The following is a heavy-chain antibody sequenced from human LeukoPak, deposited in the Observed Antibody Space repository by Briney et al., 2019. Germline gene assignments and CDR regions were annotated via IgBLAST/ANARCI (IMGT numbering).Heavy chain of an antibody. CDR3: ARESAGWYDP. Sequence: PSETLSLTCTVSGGSISSNYWSWIAPPPGKGLEGIGYIYYSGSTNYNTSLKSRVTLSVEMSKKLGSLRLGSGTAADRAVYFCARESAGWYDPWGQGTLVTAAS. J-gene: IGHJ5*02. CDR2: IYYSGST. V-gene: IGHV4-59*12. CDR1: GGSISSNY.